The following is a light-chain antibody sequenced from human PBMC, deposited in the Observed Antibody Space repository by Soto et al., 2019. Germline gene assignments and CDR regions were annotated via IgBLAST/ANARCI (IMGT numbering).Light chain of an antibody. Sequence: QSVLTQPPSTSGTPGQRVTISCSGGSSNIGTYTVSWYQQFPETAPKLLIYGSNQRPSGVPDRFSGSKSGTSASLSIGGLQFGEGGDYYFAAGDNSPNGPKFGGGTKLTLL. CDR2: GSN. V-gene: IGLV1-44*01. CDR1: SSNIGTYT. J-gene: IGLJ2*01. CDR3: AAGDNSPNGPK.